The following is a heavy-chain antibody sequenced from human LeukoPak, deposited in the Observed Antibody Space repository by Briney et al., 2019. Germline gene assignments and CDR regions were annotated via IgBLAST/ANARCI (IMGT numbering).Heavy chain of an antibody. CDR3: AREYRSSCYFNWFDP. Sequence: PSETLSLTCAVYGGSFSGYYWSWIRQPPGKGLEWIGYIYHSGSTYYNPSAKRRVTIAVDTSKNQFALQLTSVTAADTAVSYCAREYRSSCYFNWFDPWGQGTLVTVSS. V-gene: IGHV4-59*04. D-gene: IGHD6-13*01. J-gene: IGHJ5*01. CDR1: GGSFSGYY. CDR2: IYHSGST.